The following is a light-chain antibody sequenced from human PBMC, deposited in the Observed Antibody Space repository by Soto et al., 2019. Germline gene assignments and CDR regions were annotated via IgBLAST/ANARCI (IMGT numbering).Light chain of an antibody. V-gene: IGKV1-39*01. CDR3: QQSYSRPWT. J-gene: IGKJ1*01. Sequence: DIQMTQSPSSLSASVGDRVTITCRASPRVSSYLNWYQQKPGKAPKLLIYSAFSLHSGVPPRFSGSGSGTDFTLTISSLQPEDFATYYCQQSYSRPWTVGQGTRVEI. CDR1: PRVSSY. CDR2: SAF.